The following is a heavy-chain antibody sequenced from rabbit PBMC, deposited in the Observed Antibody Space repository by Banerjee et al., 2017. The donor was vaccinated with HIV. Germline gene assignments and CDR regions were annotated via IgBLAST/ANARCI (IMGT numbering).Heavy chain of an antibody. Sequence: QEQLVEYGGDLVQPGGTLTLTCTASGFSFSSSYDMCWVRQAPGKGLEWIACIDAGSSGSTWYASWAKGRFTISKTPSTTVTLQMTSLTAADTATYFCARDPDGGYYDYFGLWGPGTLVTVS. J-gene: IGHJ4*01. CDR3: ARDPDGGYYDYFGL. CDR1: GFSFSSSYD. V-gene: IGHV1S45*01. CDR2: IDAGSSGST. D-gene: IGHD1-1*01.